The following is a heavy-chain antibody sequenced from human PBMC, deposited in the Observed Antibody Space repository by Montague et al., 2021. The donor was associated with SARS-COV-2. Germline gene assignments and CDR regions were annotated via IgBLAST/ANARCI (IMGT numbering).Heavy chain of an antibody. D-gene: IGHD4/OR15-4a*01. J-gene: IGHJ4*02. Sequence: LVKPTQTLTLTCSFSGFSLSTSGVGAGWIRQPPGKRLEWLGYVYSSGTTNYNPSLNSRIAISVDTSKNQFSLRLDSVTAADTAIYYCATLTQSNGDFWGQGALVTVS. CDR1: GFSLSTSGVG. CDR2: VYSSGTT. CDR3: ATLTQSNGDF. V-gene: IGHV4-61*05.